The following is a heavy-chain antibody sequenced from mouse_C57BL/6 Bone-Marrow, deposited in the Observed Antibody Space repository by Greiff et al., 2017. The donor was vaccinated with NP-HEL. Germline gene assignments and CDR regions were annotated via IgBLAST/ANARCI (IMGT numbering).Heavy chain of an antibody. V-gene: IGHV1-50*01. J-gene: IGHJ4*01. D-gene: IGHD1-1*01. CDR3: ASAGVLVLRYSYYAMDY. CDR1: GYTFTSYW. Sequence: VQLQQPGAELVKPGASVKLSCKASGYTFTSYWMQWVKQRPGQGLEWIGEIDPSDSYTNYNQKFKGKATLTVDTSSSAAYMQLSSLTSEDSAVYYCASAGVLVLRYSYYAMDYWGQGTSVTVSS. CDR2: IDPSDSYT.